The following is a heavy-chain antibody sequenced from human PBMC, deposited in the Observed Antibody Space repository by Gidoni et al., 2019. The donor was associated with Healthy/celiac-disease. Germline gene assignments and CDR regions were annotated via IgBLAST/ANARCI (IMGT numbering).Heavy chain of an antibody. CDR3: ARGSITMIVVVITKDDAFDI. J-gene: IGHJ3*02. D-gene: IGHD3-22*01. CDR2: IKQDGSEK. CDR1: GLPFSSYW. V-gene: IGHV3-7*01. Sequence: EVQLVESGGGLVQPGGSLRLSCAASGLPFSSYWMSWVRQAPGKGLEWVANIKQDGSEKYYVDSVKGRFTISRDNAKNSLYLQMNSLRAEDTAVYYCARGSITMIVVVITKDDAFDIWGQGTMVTVSS.